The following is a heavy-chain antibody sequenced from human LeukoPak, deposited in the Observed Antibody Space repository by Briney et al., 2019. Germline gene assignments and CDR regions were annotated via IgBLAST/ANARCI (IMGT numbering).Heavy chain of an antibody. Sequence: GGSLRLPCAASGFAFSSYEMSWVRQAPGKGLEWVSYITSDSTIYYPDSLKGRFTISRDNAKNSLYLQMSSLRAEDTAVYYCTKGRYSYGLGYFDYWGQGTLVTVSS. CDR2: ITSDSTI. CDR1: GFAFSSYE. D-gene: IGHD5-18*01. CDR3: TKGRYSYGLGYFDY. J-gene: IGHJ4*02. V-gene: IGHV3-48*03.